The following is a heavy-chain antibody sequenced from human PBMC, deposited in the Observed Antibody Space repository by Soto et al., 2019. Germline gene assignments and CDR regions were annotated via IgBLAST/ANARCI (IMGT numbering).Heavy chain of an antibody. CDR1: GFTFSIAW. CDR3: ATDWPRSIYL. Sequence: EVQLVESGGGLVKPGGSLRLSCAASGFTFSIAWMNWARQAPGKGLEWVGRIKSKTDGGTTDYTAPVKGRFTISRDDSKNTLYLQMNSLQTEDTAVYYCATDWPRSIYLWGQGTLGTVSS. CDR2: IKSKTDGGTT. V-gene: IGHV3-15*07. J-gene: IGHJ5*02.